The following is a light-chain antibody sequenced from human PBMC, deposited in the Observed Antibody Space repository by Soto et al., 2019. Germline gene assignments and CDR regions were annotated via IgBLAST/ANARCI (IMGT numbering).Light chain of an antibody. CDR1: SSDVGGYNY. CDR2: DVS. CDR3: SSYTSSTTPYV. J-gene: IGLJ1*01. V-gene: IGLV2-14*03. Sequence: QSVLTQPASVSGCPGQSITISCTGTSSDVGGYNYVSWYQRHPGKAPKLMIFDVSNRPSGVSNRFSGSKSANTASLTISGLQAEDEADYFCSSYTSSTTPYVFGTGTKLTVL.